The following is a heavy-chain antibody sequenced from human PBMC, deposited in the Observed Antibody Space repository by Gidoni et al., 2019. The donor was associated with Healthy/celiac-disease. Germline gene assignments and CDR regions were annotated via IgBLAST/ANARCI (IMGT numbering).Heavy chain of an antibody. CDR1: GFSFSSYA. CDR3: AKQIWFRELSYFDY. J-gene: IGHJ4*02. D-gene: IGHD3-10*01. Sequence: EVLLFVSGVGLVQPGGSLILSWAASGFSFSSYAMSWVRQAPGKGLEWVSAISGSGGSTYYADSVKGRFTISRDNSKNTLYLQMNSLRAEDTAVYYCAKQIWFRELSYFDYWGQGTLVTVSS. CDR2: ISGSGGST. V-gene: IGHV3-23*01.